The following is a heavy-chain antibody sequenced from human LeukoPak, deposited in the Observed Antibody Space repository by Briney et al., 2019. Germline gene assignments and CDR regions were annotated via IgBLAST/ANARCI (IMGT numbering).Heavy chain of an antibody. CDR3: ARVRSGSYYTDY. CDR2: INHSGST. D-gene: IGHD1-26*01. Sequence: SETLSLTCAVYGGSFSGYYWSWIRQPPGKGLEWIGEINHSGSTNYNPSLKSRVTISVDTSKNQFSLKVSSVTAADTAVYYCARVRSGSYYTDYWGQGTLVTVSS. CDR1: GGSFSGYY. V-gene: IGHV4-34*01. J-gene: IGHJ4*02.